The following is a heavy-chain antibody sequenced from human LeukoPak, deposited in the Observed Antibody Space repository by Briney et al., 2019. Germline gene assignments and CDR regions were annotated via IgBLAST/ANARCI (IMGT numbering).Heavy chain of an antibody. V-gene: IGHV3-21*01. J-gene: IGHJ3*01. D-gene: IGHD2-2*01. CDR3: TRDIAPSAMPDAFDF. CDR1: GFTFSSYS. Sequence: SGGSLRLSCAASGFTFSSYSMNWVRQAPGKGLEWVSSISSSSSYIYYADSVRGRFAISRDNANNSLYLQMNSLRAEDTAVYYCTRDIAPSAMPDAFDFWGLGAMVTVSS. CDR2: ISSSSSYI.